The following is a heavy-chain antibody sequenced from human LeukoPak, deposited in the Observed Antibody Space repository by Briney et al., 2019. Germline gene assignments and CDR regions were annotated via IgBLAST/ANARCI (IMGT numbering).Heavy chain of an antibody. V-gene: IGHV4-38-2*02. CDR1: GYSISSGYY. D-gene: IGHD6-25*01. CDR2: IYHSGST. J-gene: IGHJ4*02. CDR3: ASCSSVPEY. Sequence: LETLSLTCTVSGYSISSGYYWGWIRQPPGKGLEWIGSIYHSGSTYYNPSLKSRVTISVDTSKNQFSLKLSSVTAADTAVYYCASCSSVPEYWGQGTLVTVSS.